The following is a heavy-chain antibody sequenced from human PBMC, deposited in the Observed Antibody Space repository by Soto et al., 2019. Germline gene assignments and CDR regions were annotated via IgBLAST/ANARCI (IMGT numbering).Heavy chain of an antibody. CDR3: HGYGY. Sequence: EVHVVESGGGLVQPGGSLRLSCAVSGFTVTINYMSWVRQAPGKGLEWVSVIYSGGTIYYADSVEGRFTISRDTSKNILYLQMYSRRGDDTAVYYCHGYGYWGQGTLVNVSS. D-gene: IGHD5-12*01. V-gene: IGHV3-53*01. CDR1: GFTVTINY. CDR2: IYSGGTI. J-gene: IGHJ4*02.